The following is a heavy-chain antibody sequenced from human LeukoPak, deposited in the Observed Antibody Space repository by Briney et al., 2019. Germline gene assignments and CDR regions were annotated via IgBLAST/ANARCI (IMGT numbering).Heavy chain of an antibody. CDR2: INHSGST. V-gene: IGHV4-34*01. J-gene: IGHJ3*02. CDR3: ARGGYCGGDCYENDAFDI. D-gene: IGHD2-21*02. CDR1: GGSFSAYY. Sequence: PSETLSLTCAVYGGSFSAYYWSWIRQPPGKGLEWMGEINHSGSTNYNPSLKSRVTISLDTSKNQFSLKLSSVTAADTAVYYCARGGYCGGDCYENDAFDIWGQGTMVTVSS.